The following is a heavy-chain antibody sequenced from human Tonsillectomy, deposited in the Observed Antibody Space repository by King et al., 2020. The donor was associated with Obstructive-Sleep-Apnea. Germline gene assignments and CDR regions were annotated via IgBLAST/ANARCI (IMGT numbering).Heavy chain of an antibody. CDR3: ARDRAEAVSHYYYYGMDV. D-gene: IGHD4-17*01. CDR2: ISYDGSNK. J-gene: IGHJ6*02. V-gene: IGHV3-30*04. Sequence: VQLVESGGGVVQPGRSLRLSCAASGFTFSSYAMHWVRQAPGKGLEWVAVISYDGSNKYYAASVKGRFTISRDNSKNTLALEMNSLRAEDTAVYYCARDRAEAVSHYYYYGMDVWGQGTTVTVSS. CDR1: GFTFSSYA.